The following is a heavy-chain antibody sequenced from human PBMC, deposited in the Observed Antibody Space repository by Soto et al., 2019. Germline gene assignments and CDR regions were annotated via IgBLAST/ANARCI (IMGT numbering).Heavy chain of an antibody. Sequence: GGSLRLSCAASGFTFSSYAMSWVRQAPEKGLEWVSTISGSGGSTYYADSVKGRFTISRDNSKNTLYLQMNSLRAEDTAVYYCAKHFDSSGYTVPYYFDYWGQGTLVPVSS. D-gene: IGHD3-22*01. CDR2: ISGSGGST. J-gene: IGHJ4*02. CDR1: GFTFSSYA. CDR3: AKHFDSSGYTVPYYFDY. V-gene: IGHV3-23*01.